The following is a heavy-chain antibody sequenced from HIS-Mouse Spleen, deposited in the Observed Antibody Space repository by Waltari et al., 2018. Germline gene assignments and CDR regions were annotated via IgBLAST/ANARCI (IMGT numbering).Heavy chain of an antibody. J-gene: IGHJ4*02. CDR1: GFTFSSYG. CDR2: ISYDGSNK. CDR3: AKDKHHAFDY. Sequence: QVQLVESGGGGVQPGRSLRFPCAASGFTFSSYGMHWVRQAPGKGLEWVAVISYDGSNKYYADSVKGRFTISRDNSKNTLYLQMNSLRAEDTAVYYCAKDKHHAFDYWGQGTLVTVSS. V-gene: IGHV3-30*18.